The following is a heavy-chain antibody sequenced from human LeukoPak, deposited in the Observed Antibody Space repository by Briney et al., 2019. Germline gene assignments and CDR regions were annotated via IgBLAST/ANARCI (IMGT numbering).Heavy chain of an antibody. Sequence: SETLSLTCAVYGGSFSGYYWSWIRQPPGKGLEWIGEINHSGSTNYNPSLKSRVTISVDTSKNQFSLKLSSVTAADTAVYYCARGAAAGHRFDHWGQGTLVTVSS. D-gene: IGHD6-13*01. CDR3: ARGAAAGHRFDH. V-gene: IGHV4-34*01. CDR1: GGSFSGYY. J-gene: IGHJ4*02. CDR2: INHSGST.